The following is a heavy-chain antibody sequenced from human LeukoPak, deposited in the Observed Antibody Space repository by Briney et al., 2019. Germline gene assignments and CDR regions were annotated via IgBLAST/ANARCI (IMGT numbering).Heavy chain of an antibody. D-gene: IGHD3-9*01. CDR3: AREQLRYSLYFMDV. J-gene: IGHJ6*03. CDR2: IYHSGST. CDR1: GGSISSSSYY. Sequence: SETLSLTCTVSGGSISSSSYYWGWIRQPPGKGLEWIGSIYHSGSTYYNPSLKSRVTISVDTSKNQFSLKLSSVTAADSAVYYCAREQLRYSLYFMDVWGKGTTVTVSS. V-gene: IGHV4-39*07.